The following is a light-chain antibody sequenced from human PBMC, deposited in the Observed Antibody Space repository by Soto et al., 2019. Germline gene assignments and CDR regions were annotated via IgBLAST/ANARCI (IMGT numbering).Light chain of an antibody. J-gene: IGLJ1*01. Sequence: QSVLTQPASVSGSPGQSITISCTGTSNHVGSYNLVSWYQQHPGKAPKLIIYEANKRPSGISNRFSGSESASLTISGLQPEDEADYYCCSYAGRDTHVFGTGTKVTVL. CDR2: EAN. V-gene: IGLV2-23*01. CDR1: SNHVGSYNL. CDR3: CSYAGRDTHV.